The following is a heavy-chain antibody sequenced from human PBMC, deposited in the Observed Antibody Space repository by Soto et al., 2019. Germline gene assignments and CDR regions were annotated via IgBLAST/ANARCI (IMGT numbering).Heavy chain of an antibody. D-gene: IGHD2-15*01. CDR1: GFTFRSYA. Sequence: LRLSCAASGFTFRSYAMGWVRQGPGKGLEWVAVVSIGGSTHYADSVRGRFTISRDNSKNTLSLQMNSLTAEDTAVYFCAKRRGAGGHFDYWGQGALVTVS. J-gene: IGHJ4*02. CDR2: VSIGGST. CDR3: AKRRGAGGHFDY. V-gene: IGHV3-23*01.